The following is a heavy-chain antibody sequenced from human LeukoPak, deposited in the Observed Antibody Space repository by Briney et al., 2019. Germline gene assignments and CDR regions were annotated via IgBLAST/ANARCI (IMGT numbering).Heavy chain of an antibody. J-gene: IGHJ6*04. CDR2: MNPNSGNT. V-gene: IGHV1-8*01. CDR1: GYTFTSYD. Sequence: GASVKVSCEASGYTFTSYDINWVRQATGQGLEWMGWMNPNSGNTGYAQEFQGRVTMTRNTSISTAYMELSSLRSEDTAVYYCASGYYDSSGLDVWGKGTTVTVSS. D-gene: IGHD3-22*01. CDR3: ASGYYDSSGLDV.